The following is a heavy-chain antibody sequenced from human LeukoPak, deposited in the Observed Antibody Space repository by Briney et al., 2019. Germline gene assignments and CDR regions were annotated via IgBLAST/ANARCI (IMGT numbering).Heavy chain of an antibody. V-gene: IGHV3-73*01. Sequence: GGSLRLSCAASGFTFSGSAMHWVRQASGKGLEWVGRIRSKANSYATAYAASVKDRFSISRDDSKRIAYLQMNSLKTEDTAVYYCTRDGIPETNWSGYYIDYWGQGTLVTVSS. J-gene: IGHJ4*02. CDR2: IRSKANSYAT. CDR1: GFTFSGSA. D-gene: IGHD3-3*01. CDR3: TRDGIPETNWSGYYIDY.